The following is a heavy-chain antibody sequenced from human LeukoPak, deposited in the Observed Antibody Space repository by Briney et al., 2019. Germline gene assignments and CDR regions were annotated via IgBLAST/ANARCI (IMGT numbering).Heavy chain of an antibody. CDR2: INPSGGST. J-gene: IGHJ4*02. D-gene: IGHD2-15*01. V-gene: IGHV1-46*01. Sequence: ASVKVSCKASGYTFTSYYMHWVRQAPGQGLEWMGIINPSGGSTSYAQKFQGRVTMTRDTSTSTVYMELSSLRSEDTAVYYCARDKGYCSGGSCQRSDYWGQGTLVTVSS. CDR3: ARDKGYCSGGSCQRSDY. CDR1: GYTFTSYY.